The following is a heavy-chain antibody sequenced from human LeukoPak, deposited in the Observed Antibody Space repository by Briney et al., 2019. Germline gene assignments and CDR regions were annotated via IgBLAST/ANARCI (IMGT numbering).Heavy chain of an antibody. CDR2: INPNSGGT. J-gene: IGHJ4*02. CDR3: ARVTRGYGDYFYYFDF. CDR1: GYTFTGYY. D-gene: IGHD4-17*01. Sequence: GASVKVSCKASGYTFTGYYMHWVRQAPGQGHEWMGRINPNSGGTNYAQKFQGRVTMTRDTSISTAYMELSRLRSDDTAVYYCARVTRGYGDYFYYFDFWGREPLVTVS. V-gene: IGHV1-2*06.